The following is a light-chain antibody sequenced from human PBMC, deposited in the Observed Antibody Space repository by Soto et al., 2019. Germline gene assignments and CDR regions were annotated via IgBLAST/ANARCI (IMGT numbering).Light chain of an antibody. J-gene: IGKJ4*01. V-gene: IGKV1-5*03. Sequence: DIQMTQSPSTLSGSVGDRVTITCRASQTISSWLAWYQQKPGKAPKLLIYKASTLKSGVPSRFSGSGSGTDFTLTISSLQPEDFATYYCQQLESYPSTFGGGTKWIS. CDR2: KAS. CDR3: QQLESYPST. CDR1: QTISSW.